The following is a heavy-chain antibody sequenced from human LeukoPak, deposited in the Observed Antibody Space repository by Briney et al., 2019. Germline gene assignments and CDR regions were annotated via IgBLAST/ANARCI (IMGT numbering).Heavy chain of an antibody. CDR1: GFRFYSFY. D-gene: IGHD3-22*01. CDR2: ISASGAVP. J-gene: IGHJ4*02. CDR3: ARSLIVASEDY. Sequence: PGGSLRLSCAASGFRFYSFYMGWIRQVPGKGLDYIALISASGAVPYYAESVKGRFTISRDNAKNSVSLQMNSLSADDTAVYYCARSLIVASEDYWGQGTLVTVSS. V-gene: IGHV3-11*04.